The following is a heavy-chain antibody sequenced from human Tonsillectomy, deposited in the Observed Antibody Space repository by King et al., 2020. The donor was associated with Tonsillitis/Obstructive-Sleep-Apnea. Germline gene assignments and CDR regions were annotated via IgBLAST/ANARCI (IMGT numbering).Heavy chain of an antibody. V-gene: IGHV4-34*01. Sequence: VQLQQWGAGLLKPSETLSLTCAVYGGSFSGYSWSWIRQPPGKGLEWIGEVNHSGSTNYNPSVKSRVTISVDTSKNQFSLKLSSVTAADTAMYYCARGVRTYYDILTANYKGEKGPYYFDNWGQGTLVTVSS. D-gene: IGHD3-9*01. CDR2: VNHSGST. J-gene: IGHJ4*02. CDR1: GGSFSGYS. CDR3: ARGVRTYYDILTANYKGEKGPYYFDN.